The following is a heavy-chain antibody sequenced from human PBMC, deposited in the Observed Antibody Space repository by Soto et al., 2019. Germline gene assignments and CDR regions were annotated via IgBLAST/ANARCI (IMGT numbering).Heavy chain of an antibody. CDR3: ARDSGDSSSWWAPGKY. CDR2: IIPILGIA. Sequence: SVKVSCKASGGTFSSYTISWVRQAPGQGLEWMGRIIPILGIANYAQKFQGRVTITADKSTSTACMELSSLRSEDTAVYYCARDSGDSSSWWAPGKYWGQGTLVTVSS. D-gene: IGHD6-13*01. J-gene: IGHJ4*02. CDR1: GGTFSSYT. V-gene: IGHV1-69*04.